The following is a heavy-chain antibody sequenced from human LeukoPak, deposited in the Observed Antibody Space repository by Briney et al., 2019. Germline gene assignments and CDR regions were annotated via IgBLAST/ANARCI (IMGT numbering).Heavy chain of an antibody. Sequence: SSETLSLTCTVSGGSISSGSHYWSWIRQPAGKGLDWVGHIYPSGRTNYNPSLKSRVTISLDTSKNQFSLKLSSVTAADTAVYYCARGGSSSSGDLWGQGTLVTVSS. CDR2: IYPSGRT. D-gene: IGHD6-6*01. CDR3: ARGGSSSSGDL. J-gene: IGHJ4*02. V-gene: IGHV4-61*09. CDR1: GGSISSGSHY.